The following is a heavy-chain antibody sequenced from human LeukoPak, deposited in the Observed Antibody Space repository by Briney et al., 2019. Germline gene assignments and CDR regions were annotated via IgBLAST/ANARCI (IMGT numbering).Heavy chain of an antibody. J-gene: IGHJ4*02. D-gene: IGHD3-3*01. CDR1: GFTFSSYA. CDR3: AKGLTYYDFWSGSDEFDY. CDR2: ISGSGGST. V-gene: IGHV3-23*01. Sequence: GGSLRLSCAASGFTFSSYAMSWVRQAPGKGLEWVSAISGSGGSTYYADSVKGWFTISRDNSKNTLYLQMNSLRAEDTAVYYCAKGLTYYDFWSGSDEFDYWGQGTLVTVSS.